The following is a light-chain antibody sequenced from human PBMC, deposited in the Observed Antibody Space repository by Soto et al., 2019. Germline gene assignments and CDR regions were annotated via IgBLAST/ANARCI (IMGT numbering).Light chain of an antibody. J-gene: IGKJ5*01. V-gene: IGKV1D-13*01. CDR2: DAS. Sequence: AIPLTQSPSSLSASVGDRVTITCRASQGISSALAWYQQKPGKNPNLLIFDASTLETGVPSRFSGSGSGTDFTLTISSLQPEDFATYYCQQFNNFPITFGQGTRLEIK. CDR3: QQFNNFPIT. CDR1: QGISSA.